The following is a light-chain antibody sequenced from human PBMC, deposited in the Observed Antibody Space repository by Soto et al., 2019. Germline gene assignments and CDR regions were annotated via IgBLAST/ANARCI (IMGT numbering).Light chain of an antibody. CDR3: SSYTSSSTLDV. CDR2: DVS. Sequence: SVLTQPASVSGXXXXXITISCTGTSSDVGGYNYVSWYQQHPGKAPKLMIYDVSNRPSGVSNRFSGSKSGNTASLTISGLQAEDEADYYCSSYTSSSTLDVFGTGTKVTVL. CDR1: SSDVGGYNY. V-gene: IGLV2-14*01. J-gene: IGLJ1*01.